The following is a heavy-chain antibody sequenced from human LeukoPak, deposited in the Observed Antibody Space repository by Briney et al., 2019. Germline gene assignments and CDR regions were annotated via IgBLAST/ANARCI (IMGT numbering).Heavy chain of an antibody. Sequence: SETLSLTCTVSVGSISSSTYYWAWIRQPPGKGLEWIGSIYYSGSTYYNPSLKSRVTISLDTSKNHFSLKLTSVTAADTSVYFCSRYGILNWFDPWGQGTLVTVSS. CDR3: SRYGILNWFDP. J-gene: IGHJ5*02. CDR2: IYYSGST. V-gene: IGHV4-39*02. D-gene: IGHD3-10*01. CDR1: VGSISSSTYY.